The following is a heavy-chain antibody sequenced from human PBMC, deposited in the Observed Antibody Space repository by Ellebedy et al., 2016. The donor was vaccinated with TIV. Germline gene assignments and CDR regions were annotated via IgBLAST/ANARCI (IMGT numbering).Heavy chain of an antibody. J-gene: IGHJ6*02. CDR1: GYTFLGNH. Sequence: ASVKVSCKASGYTFLGNHLQWVRQAPGQGLEWMGWINPNSGGTNYAQKFQGRVTMTRDTSINTAYMELSRLRSDDTAVYYCARDRGNYSDSSGYSRMDVWGQGTTVTVSS. D-gene: IGHD3-22*01. V-gene: IGHV1-2*02. CDR3: ARDRGNYSDSSGYSRMDV. CDR2: INPNSGGT.